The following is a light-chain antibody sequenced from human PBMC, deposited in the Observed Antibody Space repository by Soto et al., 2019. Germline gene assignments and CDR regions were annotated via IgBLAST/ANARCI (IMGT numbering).Light chain of an antibody. Sequence: QSALTQPASVSGSPGQSITISCTGSDVGAYRYVSWYQQHPGKAPRLMIYDVSNRPSGVSDRFSGSKSGNTASLTISGLQPEDEDHFFCSSYTGGNARVVFGGGTKLTVL. J-gene: IGLJ2*01. CDR3: SSYTGGNARVV. CDR2: DVS. CDR1: SDVGAYRY. V-gene: IGLV2-14*01.